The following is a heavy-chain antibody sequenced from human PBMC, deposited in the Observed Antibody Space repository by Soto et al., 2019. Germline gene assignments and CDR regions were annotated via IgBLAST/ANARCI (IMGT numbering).Heavy chain of an antibody. CDR1: GFTFSSYG. D-gene: IGHD3-22*01. CDR3: ARDWAMDYDSSGYYWPDY. CDR2: IWYDGSNK. V-gene: IGHV3-33*01. J-gene: IGHJ4*02. Sequence: QVQLVESGGGVVQPGRSLRLSCAASGFTFSSYGMHWVRQAPGKGLERVAVIWYDGSNKYYADSVKGRFTISRDNSKNTLYLQMNSLRAEDTAVYYCARDWAMDYDSSGYYWPDYWGQGTLVTVSS.